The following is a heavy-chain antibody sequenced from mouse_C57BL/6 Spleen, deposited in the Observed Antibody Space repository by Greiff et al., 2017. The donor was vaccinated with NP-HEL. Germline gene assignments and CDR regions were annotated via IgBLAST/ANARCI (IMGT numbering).Heavy chain of an antibody. Sequence: VQLQQSGAELVRPGASVKLSCTASGFNIRDYYMHWVKQRPEHGLEWIGRIDPEDGDTEYAPKFQGKATMTADTSSNTAYLQLSSLTSEDTAVYYCTTLGLITTVVADAMDYWGQGTSVTVSS. CDR3: TTLGLITTVVADAMDY. J-gene: IGHJ4*01. CDR2: IDPEDGDT. D-gene: IGHD1-1*01. V-gene: IGHV14-1*01. CDR1: GFNIRDYY.